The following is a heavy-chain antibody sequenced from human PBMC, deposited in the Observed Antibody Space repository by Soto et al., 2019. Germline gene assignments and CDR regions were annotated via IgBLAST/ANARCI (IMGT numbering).Heavy chain of an antibody. Sequence: PGGSLRLSGEASGFTFSSFSISWVRQAPWKGLEWVAYISVSGSTAHYGDSMKGRFSISRDNTKNILYLQMNTMTAEDTATYYCALMMSRGGYPNPLLLYSGQRTPVTVCS. J-gene: IGHJ4*02. CDR3: ALMMSRGGYPNPLLLY. V-gene: IGHV3-48*04. CDR2: ISVSGSTA. CDR1: GFTFSSFS. D-gene: IGHD6-19*01.